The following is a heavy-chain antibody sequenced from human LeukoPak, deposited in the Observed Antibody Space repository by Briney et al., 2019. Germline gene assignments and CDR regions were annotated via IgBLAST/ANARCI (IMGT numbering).Heavy chain of an antibody. Sequence: PGGSLRLSCAASGFTFSSYAMSWVRQAPGKGLEWVSAISGSGSSTYYVDSAKGRFTISRDNSKNTLYLQMNNLRAEDTALYYCAKDRRRTTVTSFDYWGQGTLVTVSS. CDR3: AKDRRRTTVTSFDY. CDR2: ISGSGSST. J-gene: IGHJ4*02. D-gene: IGHD4-17*01. V-gene: IGHV3-23*01. CDR1: GFTFSSYA.